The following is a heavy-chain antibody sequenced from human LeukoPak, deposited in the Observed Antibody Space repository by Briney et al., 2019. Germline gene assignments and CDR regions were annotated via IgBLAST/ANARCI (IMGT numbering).Heavy chain of an antibody. D-gene: IGHD5-18*01. J-gene: IGHJ6*03. Sequence: GGSLRLSCAASGFTFSSYSMNWVRQAPGKGLEWVSSISSSSSYIYDADSVKGRFTISRDNAKNSLYLQMNSLRAEDTAVYYCAKAQNTAGYYYYYMDVWGKGTTVTVSS. CDR2: ISSSSSYI. V-gene: IGHV3-21*01. CDR3: AKAQNTAGYYYYYMDV. CDR1: GFTFSSYS.